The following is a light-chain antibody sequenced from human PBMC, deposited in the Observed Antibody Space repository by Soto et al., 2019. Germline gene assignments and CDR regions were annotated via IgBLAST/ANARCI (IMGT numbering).Light chain of an antibody. J-gene: IGKJ1*01. CDR1: QSVSSSY. Sequence: EIVLTQSPGTLSLSPGERATLSCRASQSVSSSYLAWYQQKPGQAPRLLIYGASSRATGIPDRFSGSGSGTDFTLTISRLEPEDFAVYYCQQYKTFGQGTKAEIK. CDR3: QQYKT. CDR2: GAS. V-gene: IGKV3-20*01.